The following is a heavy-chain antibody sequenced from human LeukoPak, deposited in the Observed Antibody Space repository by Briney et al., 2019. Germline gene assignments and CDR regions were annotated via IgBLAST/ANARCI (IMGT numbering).Heavy chain of an antibody. D-gene: IGHD6-19*01. CDR2: INHSRST. CDR3: ASGMEYSSDWYLDY. J-gene: IGHJ4*02. V-gene: IGHV4-34*01. CDR1: GGSFSGYY. Sequence: PSETLSLTCAVYGGSFSGYYWSWIRQPPGKGLEWIGEINHSRSTNYNPSLKSRVTISVDTSKNQFSLKLSSVTAADMAVYYCASGMEYSSDWYLDYWGQGTLVTVSS.